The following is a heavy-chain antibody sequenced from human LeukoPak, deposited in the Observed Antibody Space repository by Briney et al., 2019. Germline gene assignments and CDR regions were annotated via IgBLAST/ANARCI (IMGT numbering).Heavy chain of an antibody. CDR1: GDSFGTYG. CDR2: FNPIFGSA. D-gene: IGHD3-10*01. J-gene: IGHJ5*02. CDR3: ARDFGSGVFDP. V-gene: IGHV1-69*05. Sequence: SVKVSCKASGDSFGTYGITWVRQALGQGLEWMGGFNPIFGSAQYAQKFKGRVTITMDVSARTVYMELSSLRSEDTTIYYCARDFGSGVFDPWGQGTLVTVSS.